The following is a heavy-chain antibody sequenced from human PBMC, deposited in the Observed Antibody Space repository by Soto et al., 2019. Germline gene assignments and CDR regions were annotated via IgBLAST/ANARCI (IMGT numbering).Heavy chain of an antibody. J-gene: IGHJ6*02. CDR2: ISGSGGST. CDR1: GFTFSSYA. D-gene: IGHD6-13*01. V-gene: IGHV3-23*01. Sequence: EVQLLESGGGLVQPGGSLRLSCAASGFTFSSYAMSWVRQAPGKGLEWVSAISGSGGSTYYADSVKGRFTISRDKSKNTLYLKMNSMRGEDTAVYYCAKDDIAAADYYYYYGMDVWGQGTKVNVSS. CDR3: AKDDIAAADYYYYYGMDV.